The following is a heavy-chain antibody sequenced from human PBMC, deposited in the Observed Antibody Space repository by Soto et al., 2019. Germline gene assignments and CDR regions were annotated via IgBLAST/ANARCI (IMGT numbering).Heavy chain of an antibody. CDR3: AGLYPYDSSGYHLAY. D-gene: IGHD3-22*01. CDR2: IYYLGNT. V-gene: IGHV4-39*01. Sequence: PSETLSLTCTVSGASIRSISSYWGWIRQPPGKGLEWVGSIYYLGNTYYNPSLGSRVTISLDTSKNQFSLRLSSVTAADTAVFYCAGLYPYDSSGYHLAYWGQGSLVTVSS. J-gene: IGHJ4*02. CDR1: GASIRSISSY.